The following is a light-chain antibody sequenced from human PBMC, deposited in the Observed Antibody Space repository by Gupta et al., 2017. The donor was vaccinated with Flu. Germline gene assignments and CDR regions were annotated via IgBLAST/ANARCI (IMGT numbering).Light chain of an antibody. CDR2: DVT. CDR3: CSYAGSFTWV. CDR1: SSDVGGYNS. V-gene: IGLV2-11*01. J-gene: IGLJ2*01. Sequence: SSDVGGYNSVSWYQQYPGKAPKLMIYDVTKRPSGVPDRFSGSKSGDTASLSISGLQAEDEADYYCCSYAGSFTWVFGGGTKVTVL.